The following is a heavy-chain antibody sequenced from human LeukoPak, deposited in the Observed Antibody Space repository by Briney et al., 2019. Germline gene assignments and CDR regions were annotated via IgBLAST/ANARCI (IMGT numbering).Heavy chain of an antibody. CDR3: ARGGVSSSWYRTPDY. J-gene: IGHJ4*02. D-gene: IGHD6-13*01. V-gene: IGHV1-18*01. Sequence: ASVKVSCKASGYTFTTYGISWVRQAPGQGLGWMGWISTYNGNTNYAQNLQGRVTMTTDTSTSTAYMELRSLRSDDTAVYYCARGGVSSSWYRTPDYWGQGTLVTVSS. CDR2: ISTYNGNT. CDR1: GYTFTTYG.